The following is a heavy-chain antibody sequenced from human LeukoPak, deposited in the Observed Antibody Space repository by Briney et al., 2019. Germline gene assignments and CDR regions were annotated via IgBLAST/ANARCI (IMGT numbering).Heavy chain of an antibody. D-gene: IGHD3-22*01. V-gene: IGHV3-21*01. J-gene: IGHJ4*02. CDR1: GFTFSSYS. CDR3: AREVAYYDSYTY. Sequence: SGGSLRLSCAASGFTFSSYSMNWVRQAPGKGLEWVSSISSSSSYIYYADSVKGRFTISRDNAKNSLYLQMNSLRAEDTAVYYCAREVAYYDSYTYWGQGTLVTVSS. CDR2: ISSSSSYI.